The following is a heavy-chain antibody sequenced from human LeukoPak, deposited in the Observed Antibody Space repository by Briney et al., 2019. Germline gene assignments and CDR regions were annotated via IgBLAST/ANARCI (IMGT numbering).Heavy chain of an antibody. Sequence: PGGSLRLSCVASGFTFGNYWMDWIRQVPGKGPVWVSRVGTDGSSTAYADDVKGRFTISRDNAKNTLYLQMNSLRVEDTAVYYCARDKYGGNSNAFDIWGQGTLVTVSS. D-gene: IGHD4-23*01. CDR2: VGTDGSST. V-gene: IGHV3-74*01. CDR3: ARDKYGGNSNAFDI. J-gene: IGHJ3*02. CDR1: GFTFGNYW.